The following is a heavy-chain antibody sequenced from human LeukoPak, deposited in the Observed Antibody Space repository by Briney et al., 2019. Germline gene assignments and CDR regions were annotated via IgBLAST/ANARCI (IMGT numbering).Heavy chain of an antibody. CDR1: GFTFSSYS. Sequence: HPGGSLRLSCAASGFTFSSYSMNWVRQAPGKGLEWVSYISSSSSTIYYADSVKGRFTISRDNAKNSLYLQMNSLRAEDTALYYCAKVGGYSSGWYGYFDYWGQGTLVTVSS. CDR2: ISSSSSTI. CDR3: AKVGGYSSGWYGYFDY. J-gene: IGHJ4*02. D-gene: IGHD6-19*01. V-gene: IGHV3-48*01.